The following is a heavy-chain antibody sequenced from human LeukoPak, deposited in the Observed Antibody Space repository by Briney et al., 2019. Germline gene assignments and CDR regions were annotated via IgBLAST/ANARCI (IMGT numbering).Heavy chain of an antibody. CDR1: GGSISSYY. CDR3: ARHSSGWYGDYFDY. J-gene: IGHJ4*02. Sequence: SETLSLTCTVSGGSISSYYWSWIRQPPGKGLEWIGYICYSGSTNYNPSLKSRVTISVDTSKNQFSLKLSSVTAADTAVYYCARHSSGWYGDYFDYWGQGTLVTVSS. CDR2: ICYSGST. V-gene: IGHV4-59*08. D-gene: IGHD6-19*01.